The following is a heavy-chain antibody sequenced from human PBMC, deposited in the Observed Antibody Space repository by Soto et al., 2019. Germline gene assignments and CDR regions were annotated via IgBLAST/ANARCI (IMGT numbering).Heavy chain of an antibody. V-gene: IGHV5-10-1*01. D-gene: IGHD6-13*01. Sequence: PGESLKISCKGSGYSFTSYWISWVRQMPGKGLEWIGRIDPSDSYTNYSPSFQGHVTISADKSISTAYLQWSSLKASDTAMYYCARRPIAAAGRYYYYGMDVWGQGTTVTVSS. CDR2: IDPSDSYT. CDR3: ARRPIAAAGRYYYYGMDV. CDR1: GYSFTSYW. J-gene: IGHJ6*02.